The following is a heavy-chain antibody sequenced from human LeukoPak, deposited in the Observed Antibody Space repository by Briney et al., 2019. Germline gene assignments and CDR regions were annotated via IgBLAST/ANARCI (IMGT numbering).Heavy chain of an antibody. J-gene: IGHJ5*02. V-gene: IGHV3-30-3*01. D-gene: IGHD6-19*01. CDR1: GFTFSSYA. CDR2: ISYDGSNK. CDR3: ARASTGYSSGSYEFDP. Sequence: GGSLRLSCAASGFTFSSYAMHGVRQAPGKGLEWVTVISYDGSNKYYADSVKGRFTISRDNSKNTLYLQMNSLRAEDTAVYYCARASTGYSSGSYEFDPWGQGTLVTVSS.